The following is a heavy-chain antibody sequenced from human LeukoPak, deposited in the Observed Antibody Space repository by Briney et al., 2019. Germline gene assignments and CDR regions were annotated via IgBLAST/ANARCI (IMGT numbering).Heavy chain of an antibody. CDR3: AREPHSMKYYYGSGSLAGILDV. Sequence: ETLSLTCTVSGGSVRSYYWSWIRQPPGKGLEWIGYIYYSGSTNYNPSLESRVAISVDTSKNQFSLKLDSVTAADTAVYYCAREPHSMKYYYGSGSLAGILDVWGKGTTVTVSS. J-gene: IGHJ6*04. CDR1: GGSVRSYY. D-gene: IGHD3-10*01. CDR2: IYYSGST. V-gene: IGHV4-59*02.